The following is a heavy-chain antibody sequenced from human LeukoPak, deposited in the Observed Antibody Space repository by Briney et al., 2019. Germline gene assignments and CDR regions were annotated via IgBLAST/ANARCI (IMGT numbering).Heavy chain of an antibody. Sequence: SVKVSCKASGGTFSSYAISWVRQAPGQGLEWMGGIIPIFGTANYAQKFQGRVTITTDESTSTAYMELSSLRSEDTAVYYCARDHTGFSSSSWYDYWGQGTLVTVSS. J-gene: IGHJ4*02. CDR2: IIPIFGTA. CDR1: GGTFSSYA. CDR3: ARDHTGFSSSSWYDY. D-gene: IGHD6-13*01. V-gene: IGHV1-69*05.